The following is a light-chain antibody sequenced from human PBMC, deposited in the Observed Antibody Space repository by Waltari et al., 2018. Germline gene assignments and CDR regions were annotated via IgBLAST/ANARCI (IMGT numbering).Light chain of an antibody. J-gene: IGKJ2*01. V-gene: IGKV4-1*01. Sequence: DIVMTQSPDSLAVSLGERATINCKSSQSVLFSSNNNNYLAWYQLKPVQPPKLLLYWASIRQSGVPDRFSGSGSATDFTRTISSLQAEDVAVYFCLQYYSRPYTFGQGTKLELK. CDR1: QSVLFSSNNNNY. CDR3: LQYYSRPYT. CDR2: WAS.